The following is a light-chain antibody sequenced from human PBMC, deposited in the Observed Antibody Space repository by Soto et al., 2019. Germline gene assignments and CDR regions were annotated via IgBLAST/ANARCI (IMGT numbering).Light chain of an antibody. V-gene: IGLV2-14*01. CDR3: SSYTAFSTWV. J-gene: IGLJ3*02. CDR1: SNDVGGYNY. CDR2: EVS. Sequence: QSVLTQPASVSGSPGQSITISCTGTSNDVGGYNYVSWYQQHPGKAPQLIIYEVSNRPSGVSHRFSGSKSGDTASLTISGLQAEDGADYYCSSYTAFSTWVFGGWTKLTVL.